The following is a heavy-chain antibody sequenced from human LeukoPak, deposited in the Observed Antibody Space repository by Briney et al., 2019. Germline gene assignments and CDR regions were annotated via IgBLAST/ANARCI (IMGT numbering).Heavy chain of an antibody. CDR3: ARQTVTTYSDAFDI. Sequence: ASVKVSCKASGYTFTSYAMHWVRQAPGQRLEWMGWINAGNGNTKYSQKFQGRVTITRDTSASTAYMELSSLRSEDTAVYYCARQTVTTYSDAFDIWGQGTMVTVSS. CDR2: INAGNGNT. J-gene: IGHJ3*02. D-gene: IGHD4-17*01. CDR1: GYTFTSYA. V-gene: IGHV1-3*01.